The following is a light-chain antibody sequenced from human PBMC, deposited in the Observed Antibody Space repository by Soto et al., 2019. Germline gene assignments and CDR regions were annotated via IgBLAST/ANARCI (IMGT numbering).Light chain of an antibody. J-gene: IGLJ3*02. Sequence: QSALTQPRSVSGSPGQSVTISCTGTSSDVGGYNYVSWYQQHPGKAPKLMISDVNKWPSGVPDRFSGSKSGNTASLTISGLQAEDEADYHCCSYAGSHTPWVFGGGTKVTVL. V-gene: IGLV2-11*01. CDR3: CSYAGSHTPWV. CDR1: SSDVGGYNY. CDR2: DVN.